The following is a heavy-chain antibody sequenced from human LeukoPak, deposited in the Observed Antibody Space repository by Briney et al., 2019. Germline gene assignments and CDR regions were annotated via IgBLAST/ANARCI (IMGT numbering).Heavy chain of an antibody. D-gene: IGHD6-13*01. CDR3: AREGIAAAGEH. CDR1: GFTFSSYS. CDR2: ISSSSSYI. Sequence: PGGSLRLSCAASGFTFSSYSMNWVRQAPGKGLEWVSSISSSSSYIYCADSVKGRFTISRDNAKNSLYLQMNSLRAEDTAVYYCAREGIAAAGEHWGQGTPVTVSS. V-gene: IGHV3-21*01. J-gene: IGHJ1*01.